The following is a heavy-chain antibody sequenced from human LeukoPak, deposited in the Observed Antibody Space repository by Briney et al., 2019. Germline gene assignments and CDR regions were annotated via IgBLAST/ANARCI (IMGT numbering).Heavy chain of an antibody. CDR3: ARDSGWYERGFDY. J-gene: IGHJ4*02. V-gene: IGHV4-34*01. CDR1: GGSFSGYY. Sequence: PSETLSLTCAVCGGSFSGYYWSWIRQPSGKGLEWIGEINHSGSTNYNPSLKSRVTISVDTSKNQFSLKLSSVTAADTAVYYCARDSGWYERGFDYWGQGTLVTVSS. CDR2: INHSGST. D-gene: IGHD6-19*01.